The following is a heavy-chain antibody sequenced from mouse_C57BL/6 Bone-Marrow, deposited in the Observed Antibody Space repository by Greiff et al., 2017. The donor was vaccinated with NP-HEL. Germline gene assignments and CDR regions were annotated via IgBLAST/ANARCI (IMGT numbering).Heavy chain of an antibody. CDR1: GYAFSSSW. V-gene: IGHV1-82*01. D-gene: IGHD2-4*01. Sequence: QVQLQQSGPELVKPGASVKISCKASGYAFSSSWMNWVKQRPGKGLEWIGRIYPGDGDTNYNGTFKGKATLTADKSSSTAYMQLSSLTSEDSVVYFCARVYYNSYWGQGTLVTVSA. CDR2: IYPGDGDT. J-gene: IGHJ3*01. CDR3: ARVYYNSY.